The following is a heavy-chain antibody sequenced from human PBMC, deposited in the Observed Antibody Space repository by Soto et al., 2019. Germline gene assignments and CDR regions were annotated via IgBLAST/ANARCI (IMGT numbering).Heavy chain of an antibody. CDR2: IYWDDDK. V-gene: IGHV2-5*02. J-gene: IGHJ4*02. D-gene: IGHD2-15*01. Sequence: QITLKESGPTLVKPTQTLTLTCTFSGFSLTTSAVGVAWIRQPPGKALEWLALIYWDDDKRDNPSLKSRLTSTNDTSLNQVVLTMTNMDPVDSARYYCARGVVPAATLGYCDYWGQGTLVTVSS. CDR3: ARGVVPAATLGYCDY. CDR1: GFSLTTSAVG.